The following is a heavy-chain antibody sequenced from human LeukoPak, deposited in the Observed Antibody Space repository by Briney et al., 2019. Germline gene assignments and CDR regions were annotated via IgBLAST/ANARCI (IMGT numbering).Heavy chain of an antibody. CDR1: GFTFSNAW. CDR3: TTDNYYDSSGYPSDSLYDAFDI. J-gene: IGHJ3*02. CDR2: IKSKTDGGTT. D-gene: IGHD3-22*01. Sequence: PVGSLRLSCAASGFTFSNAWMSWVRQAPGKGLEWVGRIKSKTDGGTTDYAAPVKGRFTISRDDSKNTLYLQMNSLKTEDTAVYYCTTDNYYDSSGYPSDSLYDAFDIWGQGTMVTVSS. V-gene: IGHV3-15*01.